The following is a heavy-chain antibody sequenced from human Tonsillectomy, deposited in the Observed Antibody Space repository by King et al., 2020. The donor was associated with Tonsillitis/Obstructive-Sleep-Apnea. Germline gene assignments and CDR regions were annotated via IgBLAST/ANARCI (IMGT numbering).Heavy chain of an antibody. CDR2: ISSNGRST. CDR1: GFTFSTYA. D-gene: IGHD4-11*01. CDR3: VKDVSAYYTNYEAYLDY. J-gene: IGHJ4*02. Sequence: VQLVESGGGLVQPGGSLRLSCSASGFTFSTYAIHWVRQAPGKGLEYVSAISSNGRSTYYADSVKGRFTIYRDNSKNTLYLQLNSLRAEDTAVYYCVKDVSAYYTNYEAYLDYWGQGTLVTVS. V-gene: IGHV3-64D*06.